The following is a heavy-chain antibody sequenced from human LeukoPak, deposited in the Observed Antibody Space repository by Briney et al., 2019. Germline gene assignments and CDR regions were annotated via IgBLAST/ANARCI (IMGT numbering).Heavy chain of an antibody. V-gene: IGHV3-15*07. D-gene: IGHD2-15*01. J-gene: IGHJ4*02. CDR1: GFTFSSYA. Sequence: GGSLRLSCAASGFTFSSYAMHWVRQAPGKGLEWVGRIKSKTDGGTIDYAAPVKGRFTISRDDSKNTLYLQMNSLKAEDTAVYYCITRGVVAWGQGTLVTVSS. CDR2: IKSKTDGGTI. CDR3: ITRGVVA.